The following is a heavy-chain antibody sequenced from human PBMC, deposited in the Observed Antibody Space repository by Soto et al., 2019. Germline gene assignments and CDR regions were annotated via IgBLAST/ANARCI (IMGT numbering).Heavy chain of an antibody. D-gene: IGHD2-2*01. CDR1: GGSISSYY. Sequence: SETLSLTCTVSGGSISSYYWSWIRQPAGKGLEWIGRIYTSGSTNYHPSLKSRVTMSVDTSKNQFSLKLSSVTAADTAVYYCARDIVVVPAAPYYYGMDVWGQGTTVTVSS. CDR2: IYTSGST. J-gene: IGHJ6*02. V-gene: IGHV4-4*07. CDR3: ARDIVVVPAAPYYYGMDV.